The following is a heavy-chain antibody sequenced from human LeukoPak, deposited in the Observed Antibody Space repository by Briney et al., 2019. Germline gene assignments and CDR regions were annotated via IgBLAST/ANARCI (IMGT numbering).Heavy chain of an antibody. CDR3: AKDIMDAIMSNWFDP. Sequence: GGSLRLSFSASGFTFSSYAMSWVRQAPGKGLEWVSAISGSGGSTYYADSVKGRFTIPRDNSKNTLYLQMNSLRAEDTAVYYCAKDIMDAIMSNWFDPWGQGTLVTVSS. J-gene: IGHJ5*02. CDR1: GFTFSSYA. CDR2: ISGSGGST. D-gene: IGHD5-12*01. V-gene: IGHV3-23*01.